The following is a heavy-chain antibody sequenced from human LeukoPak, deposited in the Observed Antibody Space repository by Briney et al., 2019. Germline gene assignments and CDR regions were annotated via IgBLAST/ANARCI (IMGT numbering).Heavy chain of an antibody. Sequence: SETLSLTCTVSGGSISSGSHHWGWFRQSPGKGLEWIGSIYDSRTIYYNPSLNSRVTISAVTSKNQFSLQLNSVTAADTAVYYCVRHDGRSGGTMGALDSWGQGSLVTVSS. CDR3: VRHDGRSGGTMGALDS. CDR1: GGSISSGSHH. D-gene: IGHD4-23*01. V-gene: IGHV4-39*01. CDR2: IYDSRTI. J-gene: IGHJ4*02.